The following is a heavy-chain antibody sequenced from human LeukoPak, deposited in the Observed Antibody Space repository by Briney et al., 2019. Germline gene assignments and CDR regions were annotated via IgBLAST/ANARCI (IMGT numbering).Heavy chain of an antibody. CDR1: GYTFTGYY. D-gene: IGHD3-10*01. J-gene: IGHJ5*02. Sequence: APVKVSCKASGYTFTGYYMHWVRQAPGQGLEWMGWINPNSGGTNYAQKFQGRVTMTRGTSISTAYMELSRLRSDDTAVYYCARGREDSNYYGPKWFDPWGQGTLVTVSS. V-gene: IGHV1-2*02. CDR3: ARGREDSNYYGPKWFDP. CDR2: INPNSGGT.